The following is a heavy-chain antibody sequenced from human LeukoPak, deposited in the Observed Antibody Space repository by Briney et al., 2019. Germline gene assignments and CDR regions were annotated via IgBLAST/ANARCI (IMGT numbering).Heavy chain of an antibody. CDR3: ARAFGPITMVRGVPKVWFDP. CDR1: GGTFSSYA. J-gene: IGHJ5*02. Sequence: GSSVKVSCKASGGTFSSYAISWVRQAPGQGLEWMGGIIPIFGTANYAQKFQGRVTITADESTSTAYMELSSLRSEDTAVYYCARAFGPITMVRGVPKVWFDPWGQGTLVTVSS. V-gene: IGHV1-69*01. D-gene: IGHD3-10*01. CDR2: IIPIFGTA.